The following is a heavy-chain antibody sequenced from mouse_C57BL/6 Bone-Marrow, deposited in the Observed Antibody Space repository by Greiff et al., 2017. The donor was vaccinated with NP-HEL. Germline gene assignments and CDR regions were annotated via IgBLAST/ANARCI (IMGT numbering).Heavy chain of an antibody. CDR2: IDPNSGGT. D-gene: IGHD4-1*01. CDR1: GYTFTSYW. CDR3: ARKKISSLTGFDY. V-gene: IGHV1-72*01. J-gene: IGHJ2*01. Sequence: QVQLQQSGAELVKPGASVKLSCKASGYTFTSYWMHWVKQRPGRGLEWIGRIDPNSGGTKYNEKFKSKATLTVDKPSSAAYMQLSSLTSEDSAVYDCARKKISSLTGFDYWGQGTTLTVSS.